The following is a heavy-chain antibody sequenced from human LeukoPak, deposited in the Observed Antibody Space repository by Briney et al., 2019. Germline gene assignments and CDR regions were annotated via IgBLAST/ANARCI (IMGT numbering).Heavy chain of an antibody. CDR3: AKSGIVYYDSSGYFDY. D-gene: IGHD3-22*01. J-gene: IGHJ4*02. CDR1: GFTLSSYA. V-gene: IGHV3-23*01. CDR2: ISGSGGST. Sequence: GGSLRLPCAASGFTLSSYAMSWVRQAPGKGLEWVSAISGSGGSTYYADSVKGRFTISRDNSKNTLYLQMNSLRAEDTAVYYCAKSGIVYYDSSGYFDYWGQGTLVTVSS.